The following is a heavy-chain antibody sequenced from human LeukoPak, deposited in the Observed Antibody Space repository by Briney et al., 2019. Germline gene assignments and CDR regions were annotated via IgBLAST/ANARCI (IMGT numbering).Heavy chain of an antibody. CDR3: ARGKTSDDIVEDAFDI. D-gene: IGHD2-15*01. CDR1: GFTFNNYA. Sequence: GGSLRLSCAASGFTFNNYAMSWVRQAPGKGLEWVSTISGSGSSTYSADSVKGRFTISRDNSKNTVFLQMDSLRAEDTAVCYCARGKTSDDIVEDAFDIWGQGTMVAVSS. J-gene: IGHJ3*02. V-gene: IGHV3-23*01. CDR2: ISGSGSST.